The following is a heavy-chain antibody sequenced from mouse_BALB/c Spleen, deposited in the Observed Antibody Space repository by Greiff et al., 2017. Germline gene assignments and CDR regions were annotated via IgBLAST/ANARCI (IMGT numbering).Heavy chain of an antibody. CDR2: INPSTGYT. J-gene: IGHJ3*01. V-gene: IGHV1-7*01. CDR1: GYTFTSYC. D-gene: IGHD1-1*01. Sequence: VKLQESGAELAKPGASVKMSCKASGYTFTSYCMHWVKQRPGQGLEWIGYINPSTGYTEYNQKFKDKATLTADKSSSTAYMQLSSLTSEDSAVYYCARRMNYGSSYAWFAYWGQGTLVTVSA. CDR3: ARRMNYGSSYAWFAY.